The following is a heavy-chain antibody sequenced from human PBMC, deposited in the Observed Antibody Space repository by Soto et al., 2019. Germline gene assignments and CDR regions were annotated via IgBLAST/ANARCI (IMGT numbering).Heavy chain of an antibody. Sequence: GGSLGLSCAASGFTFSSYGMHWVRQAPGKGLEWVAVISYDGSNKYYADSVKGRFTISRDNSKNTLYLQMNSLRAEDTAVYYCAKGWVWCGELLSPRPDYWGQGSLVIGSS. J-gene: IGHJ4*02. CDR1: GFTFSSYG. CDR2: ISYDGSNK. D-gene: IGHD3-10*01. V-gene: IGHV3-30*18. CDR3: AKGWVWCGELLSPRPDY.